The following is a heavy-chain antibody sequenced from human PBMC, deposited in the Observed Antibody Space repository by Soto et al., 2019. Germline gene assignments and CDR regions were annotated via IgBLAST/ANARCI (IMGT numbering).Heavy chain of an antibody. CDR3: AKDESPVKVLNTLLDY. J-gene: IGHJ4*02. V-gene: IGHV3-30*18. D-gene: IGHD4-4*01. Sequence: QVQLVESGGGVVQPGRSLRLSCAASGFTFSSYGMHWVRQAPGKGQEWVAVISYDGSNKYYADSVKGRFTISRDNSKNTLYLQMNSLRAEDTAVYYCAKDESPVKVLNTLLDYWGQGTLVTVSS. CDR1: GFTFSSYG. CDR2: ISYDGSNK.